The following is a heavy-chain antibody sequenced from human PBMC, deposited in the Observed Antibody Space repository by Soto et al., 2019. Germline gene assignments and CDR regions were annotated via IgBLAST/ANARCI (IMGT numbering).Heavy chain of an antibody. Sequence: SETLSLTCTVSGGSISSYYWSWIRQPPGKGLEWIGYIYYSGSTNYNPSLKSRVTISVDTSKNQFSLKLSSVTAADTAVYYCAREGDSSGYSVRGPFDYWGQGTRVTVSS. CDR3: AREGDSSGYSVRGPFDY. J-gene: IGHJ4*02. D-gene: IGHD3-22*01. CDR2: IYYSGST. CDR1: GGSISSYY. V-gene: IGHV4-59*12.